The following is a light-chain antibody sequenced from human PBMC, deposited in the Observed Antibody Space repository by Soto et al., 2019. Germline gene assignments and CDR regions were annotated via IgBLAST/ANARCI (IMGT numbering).Light chain of an antibody. CDR2: EAS. CDR1: QSVSIW. J-gene: IGKJ1*01. Sequence: DIHMTQSPATLSASVGDRVAITCRASQSVSIWLAWYQQKPGNAPRLLIYEASSLKSGVPSRFSGSGSGTEFTLTISSLQPDDFATYYCQQYYDYPWMFGQGTKVDIK. CDR3: QQYYDYPWM. V-gene: IGKV1-5*01.